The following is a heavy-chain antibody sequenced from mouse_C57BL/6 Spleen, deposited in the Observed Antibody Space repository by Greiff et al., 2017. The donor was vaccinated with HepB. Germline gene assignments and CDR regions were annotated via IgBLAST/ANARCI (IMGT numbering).Heavy chain of an antibody. V-gene: IGHV1-69*01. CDR3: GRSSARDAMDY. CDR2: IDPSDSYT. CDR1: GYTFTSYW. D-gene: IGHD3-3*01. J-gene: IGHJ4*01. Sequence: VQLQQSGAELVMPGASVKLSCKASGYTFTSYWMHWVKQRPGQGLEWIGEIDPSDSYTNYNQKFKGKSTLTVDKSSSTAYMQLSSLTSEDSAVYYCGRSSARDAMDYWGQGTSVTVSS.